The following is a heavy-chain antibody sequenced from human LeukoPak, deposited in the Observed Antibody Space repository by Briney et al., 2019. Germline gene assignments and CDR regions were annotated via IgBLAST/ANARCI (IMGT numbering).Heavy chain of an antibody. CDR2: ISGSGGST. J-gene: IGHJ4*02. D-gene: IGHD5-12*01. CDR1: GFTFRSYA. CDR3: AKDQGGYSAYGHLDY. Sequence: PGGSLRLSCAASGFTFRSYAMSWVRQAPGKGLEWVSAISGSGGSTYYADSVKGRFTISRDNSKNTLYLRMDSLRAEDTAVYYCAKDQGGYSAYGHLDYWGQGTLVTVSS. V-gene: IGHV3-23*01.